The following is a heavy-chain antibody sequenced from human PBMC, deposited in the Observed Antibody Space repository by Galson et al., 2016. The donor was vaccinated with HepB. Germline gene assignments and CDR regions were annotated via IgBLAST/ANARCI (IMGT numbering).Heavy chain of an antibody. J-gene: IGHJ4*02. CDR2: IYYNGNT. D-gene: IGHD3-3*01. Sequence: SETLSLTCTVSGGSVSSYYWNWIRQSPGKGLEWIGYIYYNGNTKYNPSLKTRGTISIDTSKNQISLKLTSVTAADTAVYYCARAGFWSGYFGDFDSWGQGMLVTVSS. V-gene: IGHV4-59*02. CDR1: GGSVSSYY. CDR3: ARAGFWSGYFGDFDS.